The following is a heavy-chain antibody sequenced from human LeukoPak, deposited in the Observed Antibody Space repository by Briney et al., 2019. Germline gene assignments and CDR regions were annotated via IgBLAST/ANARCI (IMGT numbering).Heavy chain of an antibody. CDR1: GFTFSSYG. V-gene: IGHV3-30*02. CDR3: ARDPRGPTGYDSSRRDTFEY. Sequence: PGGSLRLSCAASGFTFSSYGMHWVRQAPGKGLEWVAFIRYDGSNKYYADSVKGRFTISRDNSKNTLYLQMNSLTIEDTAVYYCARDPRGPTGYDSSRRDTFEYWGQGTLVTVSS. D-gene: IGHD3-22*01. CDR2: IRYDGSNK. J-gene: IGHJ4*02.